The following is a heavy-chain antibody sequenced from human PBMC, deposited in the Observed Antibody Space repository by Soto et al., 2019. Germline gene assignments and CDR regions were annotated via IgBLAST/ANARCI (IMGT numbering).Heavy chain of an antibody. CDR3: ARAPRLAAAGIYYFDY. D-gene: IGHD6-13*01. Sequence: GGSLRLSCAASGFPFSSYAMHWVRQAPGKGLEWVAVISYDGSNKYYADSVKGRFTISRDNSKNTLYLQMNSLRAEDTAVYYCARAPRLAAAGIYYFDYWGQGTLVTVSS. CDR1: GFPFSSYA. J-gene: IGHJ4*02. V-gene: IGHV3-30-3*01. CDR2: ISYDGSNK.